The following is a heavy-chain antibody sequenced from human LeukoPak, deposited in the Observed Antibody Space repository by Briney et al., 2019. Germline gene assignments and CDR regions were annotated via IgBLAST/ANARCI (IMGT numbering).Heavy chain of an antibody. Sequence: GGSLRLSCAASGFTFSSFRMHWVRQAPGKGLVWVSRIDPDGITTIYADSVEGRFTISRDNAKNTLYLQMNSLRVEDTAVYYCASHGVAARQFDYWGQGTLVTVSS. CDR2: IDPDGITT. V-gene: IGHV3-74*01. CDR3: ASHGVAARQFDY. J-gene: IGHJ4*02. CDR1: GFTFSSFR. D-gene: IGHD3-3*01.